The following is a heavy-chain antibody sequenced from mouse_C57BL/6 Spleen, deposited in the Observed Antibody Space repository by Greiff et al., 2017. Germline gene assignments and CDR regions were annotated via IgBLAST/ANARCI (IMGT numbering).Heavy chain of an antibody. V-gene: IGHV5-6*02. CDR3: ARRGTGSAWFAY. CDR1: GFSFSSYG. J-gene: IGHJ3*01. Sequence: EVMLVESGGDLVKPGGSLKLSCAVSGFSFSSYGMSWVRQPPDKRLAWVATISSGCSYTYYPASVKGRFTITRDNAKNTLYLQRISLKSDDTAMYYCARRGTGSAWFAYWGQGTLVTVSA. CDR2: ISSGCSYT. D-gene: IGHD4-1*01.